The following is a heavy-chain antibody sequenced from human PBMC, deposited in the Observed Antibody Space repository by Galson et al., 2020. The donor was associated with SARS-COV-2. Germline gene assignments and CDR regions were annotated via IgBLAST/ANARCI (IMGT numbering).Heavy chain of an antibody. V-gene: IGHV3-21*01. CDR3: ARDWSMLTTVTSYFDY. CDR2: ISSSSSYI. D-gene: IGHD4-17*01. CDR1: GFTFSSYS. Sequence: GGSLRLSCAASGFTFSSYSMNWVRQAPGKGLEWVSSISSSSSYIYYADSVKGRFTISRDNAKNSLYLQMNSLRAEDTAVYYCARDWSMLTTVTSYFDYWGQGTLVTVSS. J-gene: IGHJ4*02.